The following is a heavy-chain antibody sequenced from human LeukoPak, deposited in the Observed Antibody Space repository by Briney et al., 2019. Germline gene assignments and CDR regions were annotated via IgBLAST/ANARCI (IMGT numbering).Heavy chain of an antibody. J-gene: IGHJ5*02. CDR3: ARVRLYNWFDP. V-gene: IGHV4-4*07. CDR2: IYTSGST. Sequence: PSETLSLTCTVSGGSISSYYWSWIRQPAGKGLEWIGRIYTSGSTNYNPSLKSRATMSVNTSKNQFSLKLSSVTAADTAVYYCARVRLYNWFDPWGQGTLVTVSS. CDR1: GGSISSYY. D-gene: IGHD3-10*01.